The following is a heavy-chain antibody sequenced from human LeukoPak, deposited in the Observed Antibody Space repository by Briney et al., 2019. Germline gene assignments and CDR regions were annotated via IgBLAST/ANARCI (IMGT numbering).Heavy chain of an antibody. D-gene: IGHD6-13*01. Sequence: GGSLRLSCAASGFTFSSYAMSWVRQAPGKGLEWVSAISGSGGSTYYADSVKGRFTISRDNSKNTLYLQMNSLRAEDTAVYYCAKADLKYSSSWYLFDYWGQGTLVTVSS. V-gene: IGHV3-23*01. CDR3: AKADLKYSSSWYLFDY. J-gene: IGHJ4*02. CDR1: GFTFSSYA. CDR2: ISGSGGST.